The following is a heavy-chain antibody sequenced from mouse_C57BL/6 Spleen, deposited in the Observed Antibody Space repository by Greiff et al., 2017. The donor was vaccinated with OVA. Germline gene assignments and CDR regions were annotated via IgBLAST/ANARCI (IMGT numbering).Heavy chain of an antibody. CDR1: GYAFSSSW. D-gene: IGHD2-1*01. V-gene: IGHV1-82*01. J-gene: IGHJ3*01. CDR2: IYPGDGDT. Sequence: QVQLQQSGPELVKPGASVKISCKASGYAFSSSWMNWVKQRPGKGLEWIGRIYPGDGDTNYNGKFKGKATLTADKSSSTAYMQLSSLTSEDSAVYFGAKDGNYVAWFAYWGQGTLVTVSA. CDR3: AKDGNYVAWFAY.